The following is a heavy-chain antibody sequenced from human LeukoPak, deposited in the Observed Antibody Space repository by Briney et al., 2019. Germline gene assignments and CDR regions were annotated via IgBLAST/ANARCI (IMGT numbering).Heavy chain of an antibody. CDR1: GFTFSSYS. CDR3: ARDEDRWFDP. J-gene: IGHJ5*02. CDR2: ISSSSYI. Sequence: GGSLRLSCAASGFTFSSYSMNWVRQVPGKGLEWVSSISSSSYIYYADSVKGRFTISRDNAKNSLYLQMNSLRAEDTAVYYCARDEDRWFDPWGQGTLVTVSS. V-gene: IGHV3-21*01.